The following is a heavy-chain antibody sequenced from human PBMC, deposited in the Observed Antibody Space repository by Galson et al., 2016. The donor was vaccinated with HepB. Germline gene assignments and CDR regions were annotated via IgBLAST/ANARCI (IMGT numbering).Heavy chain of an antibody. CDR3: SRREDSNGTFHH. V-gene: IGHV4-61*01. CDR1: GASVSSTSHC. CDR2: VYNSDT. D-gene: IGHD2-8*01. J-gene: IGHJ4*02. Sequence: SETLSLTCTVSGASVSSTSHCWSWIRRPPGKGLEWIGYVYNSDTNYNPSLKSRVTISADTSKNQFSLKLSSVTPADTAMYYLSRREDSNGTFHHWAQGTLVTVSS.